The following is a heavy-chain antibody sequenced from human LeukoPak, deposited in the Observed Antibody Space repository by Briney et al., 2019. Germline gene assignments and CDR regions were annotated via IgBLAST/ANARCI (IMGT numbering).Heavy chain of an antibody. V-gene: IGHV1-2*02. CDR1: GYTFTGYY. Sequence: ASVKVSCKASGYTFTGYYMHWVRQAPGQGLEWMGWINPNSGGTNYAQKFQGRVTMTRDTSISTAYMELSRLRSDDTAVYYCARVQAMIVVASYYFDYWGHGALVTVSS. D-gene: IGHD3-22*01. CDR3: ARVQAMIVVASYYFDY. J-gene: IGHJ4*01. CDR2: INPNSGGT.